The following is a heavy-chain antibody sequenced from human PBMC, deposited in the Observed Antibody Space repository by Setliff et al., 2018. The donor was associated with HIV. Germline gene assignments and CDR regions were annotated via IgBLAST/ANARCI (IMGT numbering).Heavy chain of an antibody. CDR3: ARPVGGTGFDP. Sequence: ASVKVSCKASGYTFSTYAIHWVRQAPGQRLEWMGWINAGSGNTKYSQRFQGRVTITRDTSASTAYLELSSLRSEDTAVYYCARPVGGTGFDPWGQGSLVTVSS. D-gene: IGHD1-26*01. J-gene: IGHJ5*02. V-gene: IGHV1-3*01. CDR1: GYTFSTYA. CDR2: INAGSGNT.